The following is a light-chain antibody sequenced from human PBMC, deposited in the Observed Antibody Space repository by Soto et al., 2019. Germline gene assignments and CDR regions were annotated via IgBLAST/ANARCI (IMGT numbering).Light chain of an antibody. J-gene: IGLJ1*01. CDR2: KDS. Sequence: SYELTQPPSVSASPGHTARITCSGDALPKQYAYWYQQKPGEAPVLVIYKDSERPSGIPERFSGSSSGTTVTLTISGVQAEDEADYYCQSADSSGTYYVFGTGTKVTVL. V-gene: IGLV3-25*02. CDR3: QSADSSGTYYV. CDR1: ALPKQY.